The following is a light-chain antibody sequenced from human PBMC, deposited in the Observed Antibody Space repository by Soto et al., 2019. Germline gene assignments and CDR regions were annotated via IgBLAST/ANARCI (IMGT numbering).Light chain of an antibody. CDR3: QQRSNWPRT. CDR1: QSVSKY. CDR2: DTS. Sequence: EIVLTQSPATLSLSPGERATLSCRASQSVSKYLAWYQQKLGQAPRLLIYDTSNRATGIPARFSGSGSGTDFTLTISSLEPEDFAVYYCQQRSNWPRTSGQGTKV. V-gene: IGKV3-11*01. J-gene: IGKJ1*01.